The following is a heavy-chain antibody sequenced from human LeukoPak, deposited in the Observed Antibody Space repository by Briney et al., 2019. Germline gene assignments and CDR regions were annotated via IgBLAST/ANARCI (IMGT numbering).Heavy chain of an antibody. J-gene: IGHJ5*02. V-gene: IGHV4-59*08. D-gene: IGHD3-16*01. CDR3: ARHEGEFDP. CDR2: IHYSGST. CDR1: GGSMSSYH. Sequence: SETLSLTCTVSGGSMSSYHWSWIRQPPGKGPEWIGYIHYSGSTNYNPSLKSRVTISVDKSRNQFSLHLSSATAADTAVYYCARHEGEFDPLGEGTLVTVSA.